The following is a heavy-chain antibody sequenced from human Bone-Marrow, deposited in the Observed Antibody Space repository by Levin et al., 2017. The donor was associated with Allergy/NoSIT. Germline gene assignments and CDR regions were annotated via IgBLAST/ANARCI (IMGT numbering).Heavy chain of an antibody. J-gene: IGHJ4*02. Sequence: GESLKISCAASGFSISSYWMSWVRQTPGKGLEWVANSKEDGSQKYYVDSVKGRFTISRDNAKNSLDLQMNSLRAEDTAVYYCVRDGRSGWHFDYWGQGTLVTVSS. CDR2: SKEDGSQK. CDR1: GFSISSYW. V-gene: IGHV3-7*03. D-gene: IGHD6-19*01. CDR3: VRDGRSGWHFDY.